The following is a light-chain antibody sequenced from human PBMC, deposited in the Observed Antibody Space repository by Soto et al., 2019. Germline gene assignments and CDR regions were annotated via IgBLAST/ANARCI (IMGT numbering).Light chain of an antibody. CDR1: QSINSW. J-gene: IGKJ2*01. CDR2: KAS. V-gene: IGKV1-5*03. CDR3: QQYNSYPHT. Sequence: DIQLTQSPSTLSASVGDRVTITCRASQSINSWLAWDQQRPGKAPKLLIYKASSLQSGVPSRFSGSGSGTEFTLTISRLQPDDFATYYCQQYNSYPHTFGQGTKLEIK.